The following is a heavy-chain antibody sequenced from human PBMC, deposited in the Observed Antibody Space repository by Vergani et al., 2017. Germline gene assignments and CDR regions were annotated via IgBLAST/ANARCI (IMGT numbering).Heavy chain of an antibody. J-gene: IGHJ3*02. CDR2: IYYSGST. CDR1: GGSISSGGYY. CDR3: AREWSIAARRGDDAFDI. Sequence: QVQLQESGPGLVKPSQTLSLPCTVSGGSISSGGYYWSWIRQHPGKGLEWIGYIYYSGSTYYNPSLKSRVTISVDTSKNQFSLKLSSGTAADTAVYYCAREWSIAARRGDDAFDIWGQGTMVTVSS. D-gene: IGHD6-6*01. V-gene: IGHV4-31*03.